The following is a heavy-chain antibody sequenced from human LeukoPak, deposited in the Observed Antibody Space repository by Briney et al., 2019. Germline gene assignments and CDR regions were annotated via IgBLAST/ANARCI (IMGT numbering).Heavy chain of an antibody. D-gene: IGHD3-16*02. CDR1: GGTFNNYA. CDR3: ATTRASGLRLGELSSPFHAFDI. V-gene: IGHV1-69*05. Sequence: ASVKVSCKASGGTFNNYAINWVRQAPGQGRELMGVIIPIFGKAKYAQKFQGRVTITTDESTSTAYMELSSLRSDDTAIYYCATTRASGLRLGELSSPFHAFDIWGQGTMVTVSS. J-gene: IGHJ3*02. CDR2: IIPIFGKA.